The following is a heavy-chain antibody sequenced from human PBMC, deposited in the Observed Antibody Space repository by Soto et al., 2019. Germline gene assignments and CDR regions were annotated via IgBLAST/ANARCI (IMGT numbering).Heavy chain of an antibody. Sequence: SETLSLTCTVSVGSIGGRYWGWIRQPPGKGLEWIGYVYYSGSSTSNPSLKSRVTMSADTSKNQLSLKVRSVTAADTAVYYCERVGERWQYFDWFYYFDSWGQGARVT. CDR1: VGSIGGRY. CDR3: ERVGERWQYFDWFYYFDS. CDR2: VYYSGSS. J-gene: IGHJ4*02. D-gene: IGHD3-9*01. V-gene: IGHV4-59*11.